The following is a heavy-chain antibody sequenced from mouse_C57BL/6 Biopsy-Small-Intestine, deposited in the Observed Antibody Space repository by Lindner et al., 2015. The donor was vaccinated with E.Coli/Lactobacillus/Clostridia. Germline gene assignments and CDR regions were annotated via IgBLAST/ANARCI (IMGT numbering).Heavy chain of an antibody. Sequence: VQLQESGAELVKPGASVKLSCKASGYTFTDYTIHWVKQRSGQSLEWIGWFYPGSGSIKYNEKIKDKATLTADKSSSTVYMELSRLTSEDSAVYFCARHGDYGSSYGWYFDVWGTGTTVTVSS. CDR3: ARHGDYGSSYGWYFDV. J-gene: IGHJ1*03. CDR2: FYPGSGSI. D-gene: IGHD1-1*01. CDR1: GYTFTDYT. V-gene: IGHV1-62-2*01.